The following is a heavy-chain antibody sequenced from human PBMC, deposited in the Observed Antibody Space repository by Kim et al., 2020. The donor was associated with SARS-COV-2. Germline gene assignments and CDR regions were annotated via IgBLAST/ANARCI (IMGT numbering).Heavy chain of an antibody. Sequence: SETLSLTCTVSGGSISSGSYYWSWIRQPAGKGLEWIGRIYTSGSTNYNPSLKSRVTISVDTSKNQFSLKLSSVTAADTAVYYCARDSLDPWVNWFDPWGQGTLVTVSS. J-gene: IGHJ5*02. CDR2: IYTSGST. V-gene: IGHV4-61*02. CDR3: ARDSLDPWVNWFDP. D-gene: IGHD1-1*01. CDR1: GGSISSGSYY.